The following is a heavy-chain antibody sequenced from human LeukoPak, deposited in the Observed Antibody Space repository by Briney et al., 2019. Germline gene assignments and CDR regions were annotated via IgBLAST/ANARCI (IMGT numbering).Heavy chain of an antibody. J-gene: IGHJ4*02. V-gene: IGHV3-21*01. D-gene: IGHD3-22*01. CDR2: ISSSGAYI. Sequence: GGSLRLSCAASGFTFSTYSMNWVRQAPGKGLECVSSISSSGAYIYYADSVKGRFTISRDNAKESLYLQMNSLRAEDTAIYYCVGNYYDSSGLDYWGQGTLVTVSS. CDR3: VGNYYDSSGLDY. CDR1: GFTFSTYS.